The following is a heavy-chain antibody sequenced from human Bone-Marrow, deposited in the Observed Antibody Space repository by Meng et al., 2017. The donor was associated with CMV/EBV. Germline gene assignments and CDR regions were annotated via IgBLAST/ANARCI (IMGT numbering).Heavy chain of an antibody. D-gene: IGHD2-15*01. Sequence: SDTLSLTCTVSGDSISTYYWSWIRQPPGKGLEWIGYIYYSGSTNYNPSLKSRVTISVDTSKNQFSLKLSSVTAADTAVYYCARAYLVVGGAFDICGQGTMVTASS. J-gene: IGHJ3*02. CDR1: GDSISTYY. CDR2: IYYSGST. V-gene: IGHV4-59*07. CDR3: ARAYLVVGGAFDI.